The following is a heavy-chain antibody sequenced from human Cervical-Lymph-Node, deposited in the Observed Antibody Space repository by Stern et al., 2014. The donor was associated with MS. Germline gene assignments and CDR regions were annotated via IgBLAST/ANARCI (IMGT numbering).Heavy chain of an antibody. CDR3: ASSVGELTPEAV. CDR1: GGTFSRYA. D-gene: IGHD3-10*01. J-gene: IGHJ6*02. Sequence: QVQLGQSGAEVKKPGSSVRVSCKASGGTFSRYAISWVRQAPGQGLEWMGGIIPMVCTANYAQKFQGRVTLASDDSTTTAYMEVSSLRSEDTAVYYCASSVGELTPEAVWGQGTTVTVFS. V-gene: IGHV1-69*01. CDR2: IIPMVCTA.